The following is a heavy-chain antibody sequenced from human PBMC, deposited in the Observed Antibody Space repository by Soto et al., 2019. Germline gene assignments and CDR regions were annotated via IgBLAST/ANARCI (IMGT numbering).Heavy chain of an antibody. Sequence: ASVKVSCKASGYTFTGYYMHWVRQAPGQGLEWMGWINPNSGGTNYAQKFQGWVTMTRNTSISTANMELSRLRYDDTAENYCERDPSLSQGAPVSGSYSYGMDVWGQGTTVTVSS. CDR2: INPNSGGT. CDR3: ERDPSLSQGAPVSGSYSYGMDV. D-gene: IGHD1-26*01. CDR1: GYTFTGYY. V-gene: IGHV1-2*04. J-gene: IGHJ6*02.